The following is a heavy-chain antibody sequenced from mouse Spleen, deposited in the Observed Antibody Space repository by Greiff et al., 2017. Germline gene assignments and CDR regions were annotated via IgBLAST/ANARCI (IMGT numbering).Heavy chain of an antibody. J-gene: IGHJ4*01. D-gene: IGHD1-1*01. V-gene: IGHV5-6*03. CDR1: GFTFSSYG. CDR2: ISSGGSYT. Sequence: EVKLMESGGGLVKPGGSLKLSCAASGFTFSSYGMSWVRQTPDKRLEWVATISSGGSYTYYPDSVKGRFTISRDNAKNTLYLQMSSLKSEDTAMYYCARNPPHYYGRSYAMDYWGQGTSVTVSS. CDR3: ARNPPHYYGRSYAMDY.